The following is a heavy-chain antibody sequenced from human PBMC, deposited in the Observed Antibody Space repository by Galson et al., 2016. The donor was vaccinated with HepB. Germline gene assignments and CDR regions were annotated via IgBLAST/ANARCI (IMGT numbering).Heavy chain of an antibody. V-gene: IGHV3-74*01. CDR3: ARGRRGAISDFFDS. J-gene: IGHJ4*02. CDR2: ITTDGSIT. D-gene: IGHD3-10*01. Sequence: SLRLSCAASGFTFSNYWMYWVRQAPGKGLAWVSRITTDGSITGYADSVKGRFTISRANGKKTMYLQMNSLRAEDTALYYCARGRRGAISDFFDSWGQGTLVTVSS. CDR1: GFTFSNYW.